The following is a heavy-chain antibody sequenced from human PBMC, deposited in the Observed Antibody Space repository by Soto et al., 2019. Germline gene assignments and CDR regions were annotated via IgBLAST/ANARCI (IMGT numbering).Heavy chain of an antibody. CDR3: RVLDCSGGSCYSGIFDY. J-gene: IGHJ4*02. Sequence: SGGSLRLSCAASGFTFSGSAMHWVRQASGKGLEWVGRIRSKANSYATAYAASVKGRFTISRDDSKNAAYLQMNSLKTEDTAVYYCRVLDCSGGSCYSGIFDYCGQGTLVIVSS. D-gene: IGHD2-15*01. CDR2: IRSKANSYAT. CDR1: GFTFSGSA. V-gene: IGHV3-73*01.